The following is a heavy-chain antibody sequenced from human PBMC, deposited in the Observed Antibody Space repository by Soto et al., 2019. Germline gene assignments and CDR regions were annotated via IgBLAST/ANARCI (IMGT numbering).Heavy chain of an antibody. CDR3: ARGRYGDY. CDR2: ISAHNGNT. V-gene: IGHV1-18*01. Sequence: QVHLVQSGAEVKKPGASVKVSYKGSGDAFTTYGITWVRQAPGQGLEWMGWISAHNGNTNYAQKLQGRVTVTRDTSTSTAYMELRSLRSDDTAVYYCARGRYGDYWGQGALVTVSS. D-gene: IGHD1-1*01. J-gene: IGHJ4*02. CDR1: GDAFTTYG.